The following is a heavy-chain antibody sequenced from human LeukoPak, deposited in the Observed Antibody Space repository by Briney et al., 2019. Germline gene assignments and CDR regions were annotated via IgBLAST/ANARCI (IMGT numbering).Heavy chain of an antibody. CDR1: GFTVYSYA. CDR2: IRGSGVAT. J-gene: IGHJ4*02. CDR3: ASRVDTTLV. D-gene: IGHD1-1*01. V-gene: IGHV3-23*01. Sequence: GGSLRLSCAASGFTVYSYAMSWVRQAPGKGVEWVSAIRGSGVATFYADSVKGRFTISRDNSRNTLYLQMNSLRAEDTAVYFCASRVDTTLVWGQGTLVTVSS.